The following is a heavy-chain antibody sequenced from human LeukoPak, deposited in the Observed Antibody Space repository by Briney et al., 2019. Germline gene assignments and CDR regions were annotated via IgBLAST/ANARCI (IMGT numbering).Heavy chain of an antibody. J-gene: IGHJ4*02. CDR3: ARGSGYSGAHDY. CDR1: GFTFSSYS. D-gene: IGHD5-18*01. Sequence: GGSLRLSCAASGFTFSSYSMNWVRQAPGKGLEWVSSISSSSSYIYYADSVKGRFTISRDNAKNSLYLQMNSLRAEDTAVYYCARGSGYSGAHDYWGQGTLVTVSS. CDR2: ISSSSSYI. V-gene: IGHV3-21*01.